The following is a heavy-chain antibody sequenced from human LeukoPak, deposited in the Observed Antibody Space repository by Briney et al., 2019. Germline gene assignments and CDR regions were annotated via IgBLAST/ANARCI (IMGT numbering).Heavy chain of an antibody. V-gene: IGHV3-30*02. CDR1: GFTFSSYG. CDR3: AKGSVVPAAMGVPAFDI. Sequence: GGSLRLSCAASGFTFSSYGMHWVRQAPGKGLEWVAFIRYDGSNKYYADSVKDRFTISRDNSKNTLYLQMNSLRAEDTAVYYCAKGSVVPAAMGVPAFDIWGQGTMVTVSS. CDR2: IRYDGSNK. D-gene: IGHD2-2*01. J-gene: IGHJ3*02.